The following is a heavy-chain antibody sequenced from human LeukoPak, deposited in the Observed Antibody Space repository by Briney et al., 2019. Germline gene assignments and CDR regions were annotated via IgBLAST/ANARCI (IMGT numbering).Heavy chain of an antibody. D-gene: IGHD4-23*01. V-gene: IGHV4-61*08. J-gene: IGHJ5*02. CDR3: ARRVLRWSHNWFDP. CDR2: IYYSGST. Sequence: SETLSLTCTVSGGSISSGDYYWSWIRQPPGKGLEWIGYIYYSGSTNYNPSLKSRVTISVDTSKNQFSLKLSSVTAADTAVYYCARRVLRWSHNWFDPWGQGTLVTVSS. CDR1: GGSISSGDYY.